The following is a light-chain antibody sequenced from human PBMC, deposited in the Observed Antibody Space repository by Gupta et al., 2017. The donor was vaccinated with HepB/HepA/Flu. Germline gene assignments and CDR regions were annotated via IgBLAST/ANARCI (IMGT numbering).Light chain of an antibody. V-gene: IGKV4-1*01. CDR3: QQYYSSLWT. CDR2: WAS. CDR1: QNLLYSSNNKNY. J-gene: IGKJ1*01. Sequence: DIGMTQSPVSLAVSLGERATIDCKSSQNLLYSSNNKNYLAWYQQKPGQPPRLLIYWASTRESGVPDRFRGSGSGTDFTLTISSLQAEDVAVYYCQQYYSSLWTFGRGTKVEIK.